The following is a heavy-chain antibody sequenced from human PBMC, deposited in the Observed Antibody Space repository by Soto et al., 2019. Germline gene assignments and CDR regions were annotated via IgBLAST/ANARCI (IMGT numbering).Heavy chain of an antibody. D-gene: IGHD3-9*01. Sequence: QVQLVQSGAEVKKPGASVKVSCRASGYTCTNYGISWVRQAPGQGLEWMGWINANNGNTNYAQTLQGRVTRTTDTSTSTAYMELRSLRSDDTAVYYFAIYTMIGYLLFEYWSQGSLVTVSS. V-gene: IGHV1-18*01. CDR1: GYTCTNYG. CDR2: INANNGNT. CDR3: AIYTMIGYLLFEY. J-gene: IGHJ4*02.